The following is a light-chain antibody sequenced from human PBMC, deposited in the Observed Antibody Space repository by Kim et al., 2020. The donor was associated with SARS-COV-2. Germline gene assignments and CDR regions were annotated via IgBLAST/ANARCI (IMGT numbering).Light chain of an antibody. CDR2: WAS. CDR3: QQYRSFPIT. Sequence: ATINCKSSQSVVSSPRNKNYLAWYHQKPGHPPKLLIYWASTRQSGVPDLFSGSGSGTDFTLTIASLQAEDVAVYYCQQYRSFPITFGQGTRLEIK. V-gene: IGKV4-1*01. CDR1: QSVVSSPRNKNY. J-gene: IGKJ5*01.